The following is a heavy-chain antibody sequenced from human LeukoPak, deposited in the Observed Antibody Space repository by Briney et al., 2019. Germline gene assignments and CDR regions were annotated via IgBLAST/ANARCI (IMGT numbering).Heavy chain of an antibody. D-gene: IGHD3-16*01. CDR2: ISPHNGDT. J-gene: IGHJ4*02. Sequence: GASVKVSFKASGYTFTLYGISWVRQAPGQGLEWMGWISPHNGDTNYAQKFQGRVTMTTDTSTSTAYMELRSLRSDDTAVFYCARERGGIGFKGDYWGQGTLVTVSS. CDR1: GYTFTLYG. CDR3: ARERGGIGFKGDY. V-gene: IGHV1-18*01.